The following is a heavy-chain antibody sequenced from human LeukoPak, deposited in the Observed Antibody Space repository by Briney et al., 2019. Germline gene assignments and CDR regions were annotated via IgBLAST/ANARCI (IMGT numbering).Heavy chain of an antibody. Sequence: RASVKVSCKASGYTFTSYDINWVRQATGQGLEWMGWMNPNSGNTGYAQKFQGRVTMTEDTSTDTAYMELSSLRSEDTAVYYCATGQLGIALGDYYGMDVWGKGTTVTVSS. D-gene: IGHD7-27*01. CDR2: MNPNSGNT. J-gene: IGHJ6*04. CDR1: GYTFTSYD. V-gene: IGHV1-8*01. CDR3: ATGQLGIALGDYYGMDV.